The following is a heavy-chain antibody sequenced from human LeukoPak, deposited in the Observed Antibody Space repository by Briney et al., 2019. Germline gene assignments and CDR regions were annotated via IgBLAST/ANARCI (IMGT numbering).Heavy chain of an antibody. CDR1: GYTFTSYG. CDR2: ISAYDGNT. J-gene: IGHJ3*02. CDR3: ARARGAYDYVWGSYRFLAFDI. V-gene: IGHV1-18*04. D-gene: IGHD3-16*02. Sequence: SVTVSCKASGYTFTSYGISWVRQAPGQGLEWIGWISAYDGNTNYAQKLQGRVTMTTDTSTSTAYMELRSLRSDDTAVYYCARARGAYDYVWGSYRFLAFDIWGQGTMVTVSS.